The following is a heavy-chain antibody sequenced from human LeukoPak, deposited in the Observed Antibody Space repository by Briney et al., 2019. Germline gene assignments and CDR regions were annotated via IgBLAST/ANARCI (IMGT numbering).Heavy chain of an antibody. J-gene: IGHJ3*02. CDR2: IYSGGST. CDR1: GFTVSSNY. D-gene: IGHD3-22*01. V-gene: IGHV3-53*04. Sequence: PGGSLRLSCAASGFTVSSNYMGWVRQAPGKGLEWVSVIYSGGSTYYADSVKGRFTISRHNSKNTLYLQMNSLRAEDTAVYYCARDYRKYYYDSSGKDAFDIWGQGTMVTVSS. CDR3: ARDYRKYYYDSSGKDAFDI.